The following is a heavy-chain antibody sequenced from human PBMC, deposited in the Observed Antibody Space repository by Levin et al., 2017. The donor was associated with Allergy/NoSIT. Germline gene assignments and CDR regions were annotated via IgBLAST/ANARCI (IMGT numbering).Heavy chain of an antibody. CDR3: ARAYCSGGSCYVFFP. J-gene: IGHJ5*02. CDR2: IYYSGST. CDR1: GGSISSYY. D-gene: IGHD2-15*01. Sequence: SETLSLTCTVSGGSISSYYWSWIRQPPGKGLEWIGYIYYSGSTNYNPSLKSRVTISVDTSKNQFSLKLSSVTAADTAVYYCARAYCSGGSCYVFFPWGQGALVTVSS. V-gene: IGHV4-59*01.